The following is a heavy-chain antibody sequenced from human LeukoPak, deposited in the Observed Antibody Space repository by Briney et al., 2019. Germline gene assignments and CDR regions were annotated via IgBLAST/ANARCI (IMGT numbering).Heavy chain of an antibody. Sequence: ASVKVSCKTSGYTFTNYGISWVRQAPGQGLEWMGWISGYNGDTNYEQRLQGRVTMTTDTSTSTAYMELRSLRSDDTAVYYCARGWGQLVQGYYFDYWGQGTLVTVSS. V-gene: IGHV1-18*01. D-gene: IGHD6-6*01. J-gene: IGHJ4*02. CDR3: ARGWGQLVQGYYFDY. CDR1: GYTFTNYG. CDR2: ISGYNGDT.